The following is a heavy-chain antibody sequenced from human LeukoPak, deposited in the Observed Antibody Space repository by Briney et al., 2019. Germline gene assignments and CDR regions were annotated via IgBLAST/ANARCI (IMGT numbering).Heavy chain of an antibody. Sequence: ASVKVSCKASGGTFSSYAISWVRQAPGQGLEWMGRINPNSGGTNYAQKFQGRVTMTRDTSISTAYMELSRLRSDDTAVYYCAREWFMGHRFDPWGQGTLVTVSS. CDR2: INPNSGGT. CDR3: AREWFMGHRFDP. V-gene: IGHV1-2*06. J-gene: IGHJ5*02. CDR1: GGTFSSYA. D-gene: IGHD3-10*01.